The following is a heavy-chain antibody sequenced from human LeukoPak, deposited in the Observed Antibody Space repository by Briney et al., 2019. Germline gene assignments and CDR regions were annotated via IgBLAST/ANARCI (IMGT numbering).Heavy chain of an antibody. CDR1: GGTFSSYA. J-gene: IGHJ3*02. Sequence: SVKVSCKASGGTFSSYAISWVRQAPGQGLEWIGRIIPICGPANYAQKFQGRVTITTDESTSTAYMELSSLRSEDTTVYYCARERDIVLMVRYDSSGLPEPYAFDIWGQGTVVTVSS. V-gene: IGHV1-69*05. CDR2: IIPICGPA. D-gene: IGHD2-8*01. CDR3: ARERDIVLMVRYDSSGLPEPYAFDI.